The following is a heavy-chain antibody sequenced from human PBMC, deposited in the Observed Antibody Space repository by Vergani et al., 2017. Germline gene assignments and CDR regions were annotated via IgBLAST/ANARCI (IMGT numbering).Heavy chain of an antibody. CDR1: RHTFQTYG. Sequence: QVQLVQSGAELKKPGASVSVSCKGSRHTFQTYGISWVRQAPGKGLEWMAWIRPYTGHTIYAQKFQDRVTMTADTSTNTAYMELRSLRSDDTAVYFCARDIPIPHDPDAFDIWGQGTMVTVSS. D-gene: IGHD3-9*01. CDR2: IRPYTGHT. V-gene: IGHV1-18*01. J-gene: IGHJ3*02. CDR3: ARDIPIPHDPDAFDI.